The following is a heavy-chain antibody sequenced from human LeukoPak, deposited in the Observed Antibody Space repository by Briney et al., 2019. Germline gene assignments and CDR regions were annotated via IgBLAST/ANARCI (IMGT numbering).Heavy chain of an antibody. V-gene: IGHV4-39*01. CDR3: ASGGVRVGATILYYFDY. CDR1: GGSISSSSYY. Sequence: SETLSLTCTVSGGSISSSSYYWGWIRQPPGKGLEWIGNIYYSGTTYYNPSLKSRVTISVDTSKNQFSLKLSAVTAADTAVYYCASGGVRVGATILYYFDYWGQGTLVTVSS. CDR2: IYYSGTT. J-gene: IGHJ4*02. D-gene: IGHD1-26*01.